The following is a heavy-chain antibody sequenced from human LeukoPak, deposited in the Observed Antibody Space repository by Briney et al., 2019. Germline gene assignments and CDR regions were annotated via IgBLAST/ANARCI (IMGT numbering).Heavy chain of an antibody. D-gene: IGHD3-22*01. CDR2: ISSSSSYI. CDR3: ARGDYYYDSSGLRFDY. Sequence: GWSLRLSCAASGFTFRSYSMNWVRQAPGTGLEWVSSISSSSSYIYYADSVKGRFTISRDNAKNSLYLQMNSLRAEDTAVYYCARGDYYYDSSGLRFDYWGQGTLVTVSS. V-gene: IGHV3-21*01. CDR1: GFTFRSYS. J-gene: IGHJ4*02.